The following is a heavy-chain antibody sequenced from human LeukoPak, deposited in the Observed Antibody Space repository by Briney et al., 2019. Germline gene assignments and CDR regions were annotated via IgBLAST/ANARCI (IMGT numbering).Heavy chain of an antibody. J-gene: IGHJ6*04. D-gene: IGHD2-2*01. Sequence: GASVKVSCKASGYTFTTYGISWVRQAPGQGLEWMGGIIPIFGTANYAQKFQGRVTITADESTSTAYMELSSLRSEDTAVYYCARGGYCSSISCYPPRYYYGMDVWGKGTTVTVSS. CDR3: ARGGYCSSISCYPPRYYYGMDV. CDR1: GYTFTTYG. V-gene: IGHV1-69*13. CDR2: IIPIFGTA.